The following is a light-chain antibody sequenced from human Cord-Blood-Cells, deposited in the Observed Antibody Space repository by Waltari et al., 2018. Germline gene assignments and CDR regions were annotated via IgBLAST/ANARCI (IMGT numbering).Light chain of an antibody. CDR3: QQSYSTPKT. J-gene: IGKJ1*01. CDR1: QSISSY. Sequence: IQMTQSPSSLSASVGDRVTITCLASQSISSYLNWYQQKPGKAPKLLNYAASSLQSGVPSRFSGSGSGTDFTLTISSLQPEDFATYYCQQSYSTPKTFGQGTKVEIK. V-gene: IGKV1-39*01. CDR2: AAS.